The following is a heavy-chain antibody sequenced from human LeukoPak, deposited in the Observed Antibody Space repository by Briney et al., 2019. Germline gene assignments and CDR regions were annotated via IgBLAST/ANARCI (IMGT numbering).Heavy chain of an antibody. V-gene: IGHV3-23*01. CDR2: IDGSGGDT. Sequence: PGGSLRLSCGASGFNFKRYAMNWVRQAPGQGREWVAAIDGSGGDTYYADSVKGRFIISRDNSKSTLFLQMKSLRVEDTAVYYCARRLVYGDYAELDYWGQGTLVTVSS. J-gene: IGHJ4*02. CDR3: ARRLVYGDYAELDY. CDR1: GFNFKRYA. D-gene: IGHD4-17*01.